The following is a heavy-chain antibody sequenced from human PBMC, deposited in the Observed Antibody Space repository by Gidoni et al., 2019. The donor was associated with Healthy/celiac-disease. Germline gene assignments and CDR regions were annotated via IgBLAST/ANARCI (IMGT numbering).Heavy chain of an antibody. CDR3: ARDATAAARGQYFQH. Sequence: QVQLVPSGAAGSKPGSSVKVSCKASGGTFSSYAISWVRQAPGQELEWKGGIIPIFGTANYAQKFQGRVTITADESTSTAYMELSSLRSEDTAVYYCARDATAAARGQYFQHWGQGTLVTVSS. CDR1: GGTFSSYA. CDR2: IIPIFGTA. V-gene: IGHV1-69*01. J-gene: IGHJ1*01. D-gene: IGHD6-13*01.